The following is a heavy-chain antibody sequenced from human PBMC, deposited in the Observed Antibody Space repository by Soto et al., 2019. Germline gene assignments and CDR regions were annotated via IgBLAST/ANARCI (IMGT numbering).Heavy chain of an antibody. CDR1: GGSISSSSYY. Sequence: SETLSLTCTVSGGSISSSSYYWGWVRQPPGKGLEWIGSIYYSGSTYYNPSLKSRVTISVDTSKNQFSLKLSSVTAADTTVYYCARPVVGWEGNYFDYWGQGTLVTVSS. CDR2: IYYSGST. V-gene: IGHV4-39*01. CDR3: ARPVVGWEGNYFDY. J-gene: IGHJ4*02. D-gene: IGHD1-26*01.